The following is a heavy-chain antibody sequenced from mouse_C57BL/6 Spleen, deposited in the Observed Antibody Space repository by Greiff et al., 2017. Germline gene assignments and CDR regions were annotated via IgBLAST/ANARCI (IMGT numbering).Heavy chain of an antibody. CDR2: ISSGGDYI. D-gene: IGHD2-1*01. CDR1: GFTFSSYA. CDR3: TRDEGGGNSAMDY. Sequence: EVQLQESGEGLVKPGGSLKLSCAASGFTFSSYAMSWVRQTPEKRLEWVAYISSGGDYIYYADTVKGRFTISRDNARNTLYLQMSSLKSEDTAMYYCTRDEGGGNSAMDYWGQGTSVTVSS. J-gene: IGHJ4*01. V-gene: IGHV5-9-1*02.